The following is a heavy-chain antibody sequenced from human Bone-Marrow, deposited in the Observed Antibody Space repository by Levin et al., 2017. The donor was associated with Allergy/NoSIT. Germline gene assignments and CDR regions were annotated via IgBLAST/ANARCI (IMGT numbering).Heavy chain of an antibody. Sequence: SLPTRGVGVGWLRQPPGKALAWLAVIYWDDDKRYNPSLKSRLTITKDTSRNQVVLRMTNVDPVDTATYFCAHRRVHAGSWDGGDFDYWGQGALVTISS. D-gene: IGHD3-16*01. CDR1: SLPTRGVG. V-gene: IGHV2-5*02. CDR3: AHRRVHAGSWDGGDFDY. CDR2: IYWDDDK. J-gene: IGHJ4*02.